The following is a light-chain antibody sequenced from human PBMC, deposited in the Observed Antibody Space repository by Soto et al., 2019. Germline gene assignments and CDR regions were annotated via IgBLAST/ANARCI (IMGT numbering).Light chain of an antibody. CDR1: QSIRSY. J-gene: IGKJ5*01. CDR2: AAS. Sequence: DIQMTQSPYSLSASVGDRVTITCRASQSIRSYLNWYQQKPGKPPKLLIYAASNLQGGVPSRFSGSGSGTDFTLTISGLQREDFATYYCQHSYSTPLTFGQGTRLEIK. V-gene: IGKV1-39*01. CDR3: QHSYSTPLT.